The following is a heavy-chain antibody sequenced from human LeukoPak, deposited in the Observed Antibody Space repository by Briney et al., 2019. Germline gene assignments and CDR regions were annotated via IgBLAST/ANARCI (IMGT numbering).Heavy chain of an antibody. CDR1: GFTFTSYS. CDR2: IRSRPSTI. Sequence: GGSLRLPCAASGFTFTSYSMNWVRQAPGKGPEWVSYIRSRPSTIYYADSVKGRFTISRDDAKNSLYLQMNSLRAEDTAIYYCVRDHHWGFDSWGQGTQVTVSS. V-gene: IGHV3-48*01. D-gene: IGHD7-27*01. J-gene: IGHJ4*02. CDR3: VRDHHWGFDS.